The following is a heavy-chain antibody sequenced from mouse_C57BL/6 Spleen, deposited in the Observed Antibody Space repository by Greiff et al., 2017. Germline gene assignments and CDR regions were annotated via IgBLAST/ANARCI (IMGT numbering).Heavy chain of an antibody. D-gene: IGHD1-1*02. J-gene: IGHJ1*03. CDR3: TREGGYYRYFDV. V-gene: IGHV5-9-1*02. Sequence: EVKVEESGEGLVKPGGSLKLSCAASGFTFSSYAMSWVRQTPEKRLEWVAYISSGGDYIYYADTVKGRFTISRDTARNTLYLQMSSLKSEDTAMYYCTREGGYYRYFDVWGTGTTVTVSS. CDR1: GFTFSSYA. CDR2: ISSGGDYI.